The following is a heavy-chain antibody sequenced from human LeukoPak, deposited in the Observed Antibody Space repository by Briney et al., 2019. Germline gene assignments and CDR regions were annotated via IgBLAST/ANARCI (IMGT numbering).Heavy chain of an antibody. V-gene: IGHV1-2*02. D-gene: IGHD6-19*01. CDR3: ARVSSGWYYFDY. CDR2: INPNSGGT. CDR1: GYTFTGYY. Sequence: ASVKVSCKASGYTFTGYYMHWVRQAPGQGLEWMGWINPNSGGTNYAQKFQGRVTMTRDTSISTAYMELSRLRSDDTAVYYCARVSSGWYYFDYWGQGTLVTVPS. J-gene: IGHJ4*02.